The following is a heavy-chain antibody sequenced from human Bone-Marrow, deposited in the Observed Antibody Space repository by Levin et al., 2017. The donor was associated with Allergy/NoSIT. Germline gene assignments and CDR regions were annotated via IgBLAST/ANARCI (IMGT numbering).Heavy chain of an antibody. V-gene: IGHV5-51*01. CDR1: GYSFTNFW. J-gene: IGHJ6*02. CDR3: ARVLANTYDGMDV. D-gene: IGHD1/OR15-1a*01. CDR2: VYPRDSDT. Sequence: GESLKISCKASGYSFTNFWTAWVRQMPGKGLEWMGIVYPRDSDTKYSPSFQGHVTISADKSLTTAYLEWDSLKASDTATYYCARVLANTYDGMDVWGQGTTVTVTS.